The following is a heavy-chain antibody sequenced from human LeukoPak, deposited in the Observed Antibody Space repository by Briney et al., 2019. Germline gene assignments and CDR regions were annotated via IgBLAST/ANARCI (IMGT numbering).Heavy chain of an antibody. CDR1: GFTFSSHS. V-gene: IGHV3-21*01. Sequence: GGSLRLSCAASGFTFSSHSMNWVRQTPGRGLEWVSSIRSRSSYMYYADSVKGRFTISRDDAKNSLYLQMNSLRAEDTAVYYCARDFYDDYGYRYFDYWGQGTLVTVSS. D-gene: IGHD5-18*01. CDR2: IRSRSSYM. J-gene: IGHJ4*02. CDR3: ARDFYDDYGYRYFDY.